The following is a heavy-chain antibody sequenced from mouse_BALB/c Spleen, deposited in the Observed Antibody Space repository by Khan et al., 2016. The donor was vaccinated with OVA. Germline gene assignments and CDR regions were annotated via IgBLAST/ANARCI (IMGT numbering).Heavy chain of an antibody. CDR1: GYTFPSYW. CDR2: IAPGSGSD. CDR3: ARSNYYGSGLYAMDY. D-gene: IGHD1-1*01. J-gene: IGHJ4*01. Sequence: DLVKPGASVKLSCKASGYTFPSYWINWIKQRPGQGLEWIGRIAPGSGSDYYNDMFKGKATLTIDTSSSTAYIQVRSLSSEDSAVYFCARSNYYGSGLYAMDYWGQGTSVTVSS. V-gene: IGHV1S41*01.